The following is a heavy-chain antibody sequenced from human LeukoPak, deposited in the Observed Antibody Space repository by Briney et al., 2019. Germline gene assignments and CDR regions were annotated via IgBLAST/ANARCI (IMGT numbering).Heavy chain of an antibody. CDR2: ISSSSSYI. CDR3: ARDPTYYYDSSGILGY. D-gene: IGHD3-22*01. CDR1: GFTFSSYS. J-gene: IGHJ4*02. V-gene: IGHV3-21*01. Sequence: GGSLRLSXAASGFTFSSYSMNWVRQAPGKGLEWVSSISSSSSYIYYADSVKGRFTISRDNAKNSLYLQMNSLRAEDTAVYYCARDPTYYYDSSGILGYWGQGTLVTVSS.